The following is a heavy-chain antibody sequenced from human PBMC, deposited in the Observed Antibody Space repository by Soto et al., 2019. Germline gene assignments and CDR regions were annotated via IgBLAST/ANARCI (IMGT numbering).Heavy chain of an antibody. CDR3: ARVWVAAAGLHLAYYYYYMDV. J-gene: IGHJ6*03. CDR1: GYTFTSYG. D-gene: IGHD6-13*01. CDR2: ISAYNGNT. Sequence: GASVKVSCKASGYTFTSYGISWVRQAPGQGLEWMGWISAYNGNTNYAQKLQGRVTMTTDTSTSTAYMELRSLRSDDTAVYYCARVWVAAAGLHLAYYYYYMDVWGKGTTVTVS. V-gene: IGHV1-18*01.